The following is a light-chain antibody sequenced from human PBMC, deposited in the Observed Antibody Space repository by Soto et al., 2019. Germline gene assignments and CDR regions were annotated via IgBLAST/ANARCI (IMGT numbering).Light chain of an antibody. CDR2: DAS. CDR1: QSVGTH. V-gene: IGKV3-11*01. J-gene: IGKJ4*01. CDR3: QQRSNWPPGGT. Sequence: MVLPQSPATLSLSPGERATLSCRASQSVGTHLAWYQKKPGQGPRLLIYDASTRATGIPARFSGGGSGTDFTLTISSLEPDDFAVYYCQQRSNWPPGGTFGGGTKVDIK.